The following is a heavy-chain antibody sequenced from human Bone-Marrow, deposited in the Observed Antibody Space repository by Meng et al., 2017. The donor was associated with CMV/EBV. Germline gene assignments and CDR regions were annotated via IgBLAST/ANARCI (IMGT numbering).Heavy chain of an antibody. CDR2: ISYDGSNK. Sequence: SGFTFSSYAMHWVRQAPGKGLEWVAVISYDGSNKYYADSVKGRFTISRDNSKNTLYLQMNSLRAEDTAVYYCARDSEGVVPAAIFDWGQGTLVTVSS. CDR1: GFTFSSYA. CDR3: ARDSEGVVPAAIFD. D-gene: IGHD2-2*01. V-gene: IGHV3-30-3*01. J-gene: IGHJ4*02.